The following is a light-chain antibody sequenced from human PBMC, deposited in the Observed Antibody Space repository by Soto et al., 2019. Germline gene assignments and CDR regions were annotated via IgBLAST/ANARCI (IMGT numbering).Light chain of an antibody. CDR2: DVS. Sequence: EIVLTQFPVTLSLSPGERATLSCRASQSVSNYLAWYQQKPGQAPRLLIYDVSTRATGVPARFSGSGSGTDFTLTITSLEPEDLAVYSCQQRSDWPITFGQGTRLEIK. CDR1: QSVSNY. CDR3: QQRSDWPIT. V-gene: IGKV3-11*01. J-gene: IGKJ5*01.